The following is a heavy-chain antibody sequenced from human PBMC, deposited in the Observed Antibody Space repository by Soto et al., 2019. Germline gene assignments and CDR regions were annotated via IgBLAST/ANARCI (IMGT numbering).Heavy chain of an antibody. J-gene: IGHJ4*02. CDR2: IVPVFGRP. Sequence: QVQLVQSVAELKKPGSSVKVSCKASGGSFSTFGISWARQAPGQGLEWMGGIVPVFGRPNYAQRFRGRLTITADESTSTCYMELISLRSDDTAFYYCAREGIVYNYWGQGTHVTFSS. CDR1: GGSFSTFG. D-gene: IGHD1-1*01. CDR3: AREGIVYNY. V-gene: IGHV1-69*01.